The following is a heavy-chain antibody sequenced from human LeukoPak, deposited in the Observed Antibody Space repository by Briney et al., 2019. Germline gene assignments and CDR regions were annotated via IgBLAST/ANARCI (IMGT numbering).Heavy chain of an antibody. D-gene: IGHD3-10*01. V-gene: IGHV4-34*01. Sequence: PSETLSLTCAVYGGSFSGYYGSWIRQPPGKGLEGMGEINHSGSTNYNPSLKSRVTISVDTSKNQFSLKLSSVTAADTAVYYCARGRNYYGSGSYYRYYFDYWGQGTLVTVSS. J-gene: IGHJ4*02. CDR2: INHSGST. CDR3: ARGRNYYGSGSYYRYYFDY. CDR1: GGSFSGYY.